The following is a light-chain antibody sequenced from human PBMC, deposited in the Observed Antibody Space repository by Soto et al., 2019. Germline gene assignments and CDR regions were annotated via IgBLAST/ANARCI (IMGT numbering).Light chain of an antibody. CDR1: QSVSSSY. CDR3: QQYGSSPWT. V-gene: IGKV3-20*01. Sequence: EIVLTQSPGTLSLSPGERATLSCRASQSVSSSYLAWYQQKPGQAPRLLIYGASSRATGIPDRFSGSGSGTDFTLNMSRLEPEDFAVYYCQQYGSSPWTFGQGTKVE. J-gene: IGKJ1*01. CDR2: GAS.